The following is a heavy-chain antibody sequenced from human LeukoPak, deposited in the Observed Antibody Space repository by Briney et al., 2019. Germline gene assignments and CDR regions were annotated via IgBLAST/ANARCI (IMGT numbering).Heavy chain of an antibody. J-gene: IGHJ4*02. CDR1: GYTFTSYG. CDR3: ARERRSSGSYHDY. Sequence: SVKVSCKASGYTFTSYGISWVRQAPGQGLEWMGGIIPIFGTANYAQKFQGRVTITADESTSTAYMELSSLRSEDTAVYYCARERRSSGSYHDYWGQGTLVTVSS. CDR2: IIPIFGTA. V-gene: IGHV1-69*13. D-gene: IGHD1-26*01.